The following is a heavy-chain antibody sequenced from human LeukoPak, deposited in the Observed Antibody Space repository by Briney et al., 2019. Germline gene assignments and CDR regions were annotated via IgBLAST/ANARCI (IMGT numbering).Heavy chain of an antibody. Sequence: LSLTCAVYGGSFSGYYWTWVRQAPGKGLEWVAVISYDGSNKYYADSVKGRFTISRDNSKNTLYLQMNSLRAEDTAVYYCAKDAEYENYYDSSGYYLYYFDYWGQGTLVTVSS. J-gene: IGHJ4*02. CDR1: GGSFSGYY. V-gene: IGHV3-30*18. CDR2: ISYDGSNK. CDR3: AKDAEYENYYDSSGYYLYYFDY. D-gene: IGHD3-22*01.